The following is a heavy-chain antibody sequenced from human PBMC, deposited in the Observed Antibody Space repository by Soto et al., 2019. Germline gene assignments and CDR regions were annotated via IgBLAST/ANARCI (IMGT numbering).Heavy chain of an antibody. CDR3: ARDSTNTWWGSWY. J-gene: IGHJ4*02. CDR2: INTGKGDT. D-gene: IGHD2-8*02. CDR1: GYTFTSYS. Sequence: QVQLVQSVAEVKKPGASVKVSCKTSGYTFTSYSIHWVRQAPGQRPEWMGWINTGKGDTRYSEKFQGRVTITRDTSATTAYLELNSLSSEDTALYYCARDSTNTWWGSWYWGQGTLVTVSS. V-gene: IGHV1-3*04.